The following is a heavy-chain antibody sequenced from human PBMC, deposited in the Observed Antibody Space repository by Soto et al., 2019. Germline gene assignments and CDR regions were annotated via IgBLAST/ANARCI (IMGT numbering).Heavy chain of an antibody. V-gene: IGHV4-39*01. CDR1: GGSISSSSYY. CDR3: ASPKIAVYNWFDP. CDR2: IYYSGST. Sequence: QLQLQESGPGLVKPSETLSLTCTVSGGSISSSSYYWGWIRQPPGKGLEWIGRIYYSGSTYYNPALKSRVPIPVDPSKNQFSLKLSSVAAADPAVYYCASPKIAVYNWFDPWGQGTLVTVSS. J-gene: IGHJ5*02. D-gene: IGHD2-15*01.